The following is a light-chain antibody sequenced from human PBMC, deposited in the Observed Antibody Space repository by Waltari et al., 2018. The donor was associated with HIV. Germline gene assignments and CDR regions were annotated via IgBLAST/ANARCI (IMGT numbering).Light chain of an antibody. CDR2: AAS. Sequence: DVQMTQSPSSVSASVGDTVTITCRASQGISNWLVWYQQKAGKAPNLLIYAASNLQTGVPSRFSGGGSDTDFILTITSLQPEDFGTYYCQQANSFPLTFGGGTKVEIK. V-gene: IGKV1-12*01. J-gene: IGKJ4*01. CDR1: QGISNW. CDR3: QQANSFPLT.